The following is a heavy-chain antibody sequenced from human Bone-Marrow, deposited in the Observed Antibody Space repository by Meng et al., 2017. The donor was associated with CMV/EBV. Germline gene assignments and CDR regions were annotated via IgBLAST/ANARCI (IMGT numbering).Heavy chain of an antibody. J-gene: IGHJ6*02. D-gene: IGHD1-14*01. V-gene: IGHV3-30-3*01. CDR1: GFTFSSYA. CDR3: ARDRQRITRKVYYYYGMDV. CDR2: ISYDGSNK. Sequence: GESLKISCAASGFTFSSYAMHWVRQAPGKGLEWVAVISYDGSNKYYADSVKGRFTISRDNSKNTLYLQMNSLRAEDTAVYYCARDRQRITRKVYYYYGMDVWGQGTMVTVSS.